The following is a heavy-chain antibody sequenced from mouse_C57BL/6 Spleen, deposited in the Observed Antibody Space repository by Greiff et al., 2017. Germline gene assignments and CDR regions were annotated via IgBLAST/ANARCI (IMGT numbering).Heavy chain of an antibody. Sequence: EVKLVESGGGLVKPGGSLKLSCAASGFTFSSYAMSWVRQTPEKRLEWVATISAGGSYTYYPAHVKGRFTISRDNAKNNQYLKRSHLKSKDTAMYYCARVDHYDYGGPHGYWGQGTTLTVSS. J-gene: IGHJ2*01. CDR2: ISAGGSYT. D-gene: IGHD2-4*01. CDR1: GFTFSSYA. V-gene: IGHV5-4*03. CDR3: ARVDHYDYGGPHGY.